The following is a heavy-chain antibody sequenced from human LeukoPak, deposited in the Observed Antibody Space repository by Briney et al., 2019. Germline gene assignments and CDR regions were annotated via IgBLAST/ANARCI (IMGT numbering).Heavy chain of an antibody. CDR2: ISWNSGSI. D-gene: IGHD3-22*01. CDR1: GFTFDDYA. Sequence: GRSLRLSCAASGFTFDDYAMHWVRQAPGKGLEWVSGISWNSGSIGYADSVKGRFTISRDNAKNPLYLQMNSLRAEDTALYYCAKDATYYYDSSGYLDYWGQGTLVTVSS. V-gene: IGHV3-9*01. CDR3: AKDATYYYDSSGYLDY. J-gene: IGHJ4*02.